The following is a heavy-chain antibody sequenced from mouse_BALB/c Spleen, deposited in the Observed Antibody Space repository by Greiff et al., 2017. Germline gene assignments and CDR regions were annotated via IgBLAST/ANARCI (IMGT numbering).Heavy chain of an antibody. CDR2: IDPETGGT. D-gene: IGHD6-1*01. Sequence: VQRVESGAELVRPGASVTLSCKASGYTFTDYEMHWVKQTPVHGLEWIGAIDPETGGTAYNQKFKGKATLTADKSSSTAYMELRSLTSEDSAVYYCTRSAYWYFDVWGAGTTVTVSS. V-gene: IGHV1-15*01. J-gene: IGHJ1*01. CDR3: TRSAYWYFDV. CDR1: GYTFTDYE.